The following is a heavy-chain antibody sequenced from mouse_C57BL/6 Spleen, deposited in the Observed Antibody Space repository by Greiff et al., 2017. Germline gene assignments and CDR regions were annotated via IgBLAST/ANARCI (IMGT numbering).Heavy chain of an antibody. CDR2: INPNNGGT. J-gene: IGHJ1*03. CDR1: GYTFTDYY. Sequence: VQLQQSGPELVKPGASVKISCKASGYTFTDYYMNWVKQSHGKSLEWIGDINPNNGGTSYNQKFKGKATLTVDKSSSTAYMELRSLTSEDSAVXYCARRIPPYYWDFDVWGTGTTVTVSS. V-gene: IGHV1-26*01. CDR3: ARRIPPYYWDFDV.